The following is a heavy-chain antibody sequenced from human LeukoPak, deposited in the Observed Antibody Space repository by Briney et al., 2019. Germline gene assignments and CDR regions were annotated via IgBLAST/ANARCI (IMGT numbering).Heavy chain of an antibody. Sequence: ASVKVSCKASGYTFTGYYMHWVRQAPGQGLEWMGWINPNSGGTNYAQKFQGRVTMTRDTSISTAYMELSRLRSDDTAVYYCARMYYDILTGYYAVHFDYWGQGTLVTVSS. CDR3: ARMYYDILTGYYAVHFDY. CDR2: INPNSGGT. J-gene: IGHJ4*02. V-gene: IGHV1-2*02. D-gene: IGHD3-9*01. CDR1: GYTFTGYY.